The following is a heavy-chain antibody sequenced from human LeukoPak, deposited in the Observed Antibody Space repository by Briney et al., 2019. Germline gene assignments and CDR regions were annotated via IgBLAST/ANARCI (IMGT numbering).Heavy chain of an antibody. J-gene: IGHJ4*01. D-gene: IGHD5-12*01. Sequence: GGSLRLSCAASGFTFSSYWMSWVRQASGKGLEWVGRIRSNSNDYATGYAASMKGRFSISRDDSKNTAYLQMNSMKTEDTAVYYCARQEVGARFDYWGHGTLVTVSS. V-gene: IGHV3-73*01. CDR1: GFTFSSYW. CDR2: IRSNSNDYAT. CDR3: ARQEVGARFDY.